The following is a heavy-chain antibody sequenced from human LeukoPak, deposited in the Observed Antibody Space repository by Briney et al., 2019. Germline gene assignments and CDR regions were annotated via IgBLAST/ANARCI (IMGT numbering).Heavy chain of an antibody. J-gene: IGHJ4*02. CDR2: ISYDGSNK. Sequence: LTGGSLRLSCAASGFTFSSYGMHWVRQAPGKGLEWVAVISYDGSNKYYADSVKGRFTISRDNSKNTLYLRMNSLRAEDTAVYYCAKDLYYYGSGSPFDYWGQGTLVTVSS. D-gene: IGHD3-10*01. CDR3: AKDLYYYGSGSPFDY. V-gene: IGHV3-30*18. CDR1: GFTFSSYG.